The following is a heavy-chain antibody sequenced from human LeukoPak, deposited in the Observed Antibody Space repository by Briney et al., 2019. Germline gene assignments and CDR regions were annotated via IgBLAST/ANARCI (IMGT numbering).Heavy chain of an antibody. J-gene: IGHJ5*02. CDR3: ASTRLRIAVAGTVFDP. D-gene: IGHD6-19*01. Sequence: GGSLRLFCAASGFTFSSYSMNWVRQAPGKGLEWVSSISSSSSYIYYADSVKGRFTISRDNAKNSLYLQMNSLRAEDTAVYYCASTRLRIAVAGTVFDPWGQGTLVTVSS. V-gene: IGHV3-21*01. CDR2: ISSSSSYI. CDR1: GFTFSSYS.